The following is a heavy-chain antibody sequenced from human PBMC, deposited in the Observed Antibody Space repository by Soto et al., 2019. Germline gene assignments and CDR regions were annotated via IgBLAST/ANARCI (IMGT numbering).Heavy chain of an antibody. CDR3: ARSQGSSTSLEIYDYYYYGMDV. V-gene: IGHV1-69*01. CDR1: RGTFISYA. D-gene: IGHD2-2*01. J-gene: IGHJ6*02. CDR2: IIPISGTA. Sequence: QVQLVQSGAEVKKPGSSVKVFCKASRGTFISYAISWVRQAPGQGLEWMGGIIPISGTANYAQKFQGRVTITADESTSTADMELSSLRSEDTAVYYCARSQGSSTSLEIYDYYYYGMDVWCQGTTVTVSS.